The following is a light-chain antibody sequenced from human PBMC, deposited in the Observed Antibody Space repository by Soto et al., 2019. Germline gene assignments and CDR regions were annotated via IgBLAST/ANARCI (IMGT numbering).Light chain of an antibody. CDR3: QQYKSYST. CDR2: KAA. V-gene: IGKV1-5*03. CDR1: QSISSW. J-gene: IGKJ2*01. Sequence: DIQMTQSPSTLSASVGDRVTITCRASQSISSWLAWYQQKPGKAPKLLIYKAASLESGVQSRFSGSGSGTESLLTISRLQHDVFASYYCQQYKSYSTFGQGTKLEIK.